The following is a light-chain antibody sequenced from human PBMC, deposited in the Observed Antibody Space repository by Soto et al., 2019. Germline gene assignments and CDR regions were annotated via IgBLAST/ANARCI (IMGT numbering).Light chain of an antibody. CDR1: QSLLHSNGYNY. CDR2: LGS. CDR3: MQALHTWT. J-gene: IGKJ1*01. V-gene: IGKV2-28*01. Sequence: DFGMTQSPLSLPVTPGEPASISCRSSQSLLHSNGYNYLYWYVQKPGQSPQLLIHLGSNRASGVPDRFSGSGSGTDFTLRISRVEAEDVGVYYCMQALHTWTFGQGTKVEIK.